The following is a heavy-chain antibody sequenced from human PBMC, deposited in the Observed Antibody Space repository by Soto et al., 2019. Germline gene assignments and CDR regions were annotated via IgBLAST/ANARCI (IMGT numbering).Heavy chain of an antibody. CDR1: GYTFTSYA. D-gene: IGHD1-26*01. Sequence: ASVKVSCKASGYTFTSYAMHWVRQAPGQRLEWMGWINAGNGNTKYSQKFQGRVTITRGTSASTAYMELSSLRSEDTAVYYCARGGVVGATNYYYYYGMDVWGQGTTVTVSS. CDR2: INAGNGNT. CDR3: ARGGVVGATNYYYYYGMDV. V-gene: IGHV1-3*01. J-gene: IGHJ6*02.